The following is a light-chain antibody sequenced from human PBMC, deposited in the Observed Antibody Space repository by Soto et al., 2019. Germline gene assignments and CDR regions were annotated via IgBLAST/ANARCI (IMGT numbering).Light chain of an antibody. CDR3: HPRRNWPQAAFT. Sequence: EIVLTQSPATLSLSPGERATISCRASQSVSSYLAWYQQKPGQAPRLLIYDASNRATGIPARFSGSGCGTDFALTISILEPDAFAFSYCHPRRNWPQAAFTFGPGTKVDI. CDR2: DAS. V-gene: IGKV3-11*01. J-gene: IGKJ3*01. CDR1: QSVSSY.